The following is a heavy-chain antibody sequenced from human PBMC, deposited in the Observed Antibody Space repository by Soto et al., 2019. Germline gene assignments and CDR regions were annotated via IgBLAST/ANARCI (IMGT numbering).Heavy chain of an antibody. V-gene: IGHV4-31*03. CDR2: IYVTGAV. J-gene: IGHJ5*02. D-gene: IGHD2-21*01. CDR1: GAALNSGNYY. CDR3: ARLRIATNNYKWFDP. Sequence: SETLFLTCSVSGAALNSGNYYWSWIRQVPGKGLEWIGHIYVTGAVDYNPSLRDRITISQDTSERQFSLNLRLVTAADTAVYYCARLRIATNNYKWFDPWGQGTLVTVSS.